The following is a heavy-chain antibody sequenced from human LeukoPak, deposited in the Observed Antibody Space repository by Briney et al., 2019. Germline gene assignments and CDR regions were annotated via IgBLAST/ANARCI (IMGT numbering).Heavy chain of an antibody. CDR2: INHSGST. D-gene: IGHD6-13*01. CDR1: GGSFSGYD. V-gene: IGHV4-34*01. CDR3: ARVGTGIAAAYTDY. J-gene: IGHJ4*02. Sequence: SETVSLTCAVYGGSFSGYDWSWIRQPPGKGLEWIGEINHSGSTNYNPSLKSRVTISVDTSKNQFSLKLSSVTAADTAVYYCARVGTGIAAAYTDYWGQGTLVTVSS.